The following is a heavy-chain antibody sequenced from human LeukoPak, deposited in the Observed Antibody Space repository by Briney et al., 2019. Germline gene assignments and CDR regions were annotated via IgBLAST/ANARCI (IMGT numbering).Heavy chain of an antibody. J-gene: IGHJ6*02. Sequence: AASVKVSCKASGGTFSSYAISWVRQAPGQGLEWMGRIIPIFGIANYAQKFQGRVTITADKSTSTAYMELSSLRSEDTAVYYCARGGGTENYYYYYGMDVWGQGTTVTVSS. CDR2: IIPIFGIA. CDR1: GGTFSSYA. V-gene: IGHV1-69*04. D-gene: IGHD2-15*01. CDR3: ARGGGTENYYYYYGMDV.